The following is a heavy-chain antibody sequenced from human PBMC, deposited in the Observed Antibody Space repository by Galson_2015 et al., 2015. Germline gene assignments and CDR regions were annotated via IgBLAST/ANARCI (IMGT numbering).Heavy chain of an antibody. Sequence: SVKVSCKASGYTFSSYAMIWVRQAPGQGLEWMGWINTNTGNPTYAQGFTGRFVFSWDTSVSTAYLQISSLKTEDTAVYYCARGGWLRDYYYMDVWGKGTTVTVS. V-gene: IGHV7-4-1*02. CDR1: GYTFSSYA. CDR3: ARGGWLRDYYYMDV. CDR2: INTNTGNP. D-gene: IGHD5-12*01. J-gene: IGHJ6*03.